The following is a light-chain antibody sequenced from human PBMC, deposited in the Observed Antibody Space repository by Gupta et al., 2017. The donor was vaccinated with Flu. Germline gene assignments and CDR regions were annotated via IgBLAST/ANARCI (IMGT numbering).Light chain of an antibody. CDR3: QQYDITEIT. CDR1: YCLSNQTDSKNY. CDR2: GAS. Sequence: TSSYCLSNQTDSKNYLAWYQQKPGQPPKLLIYGASSRESGIPDRFSGGGSGTEFTLTISSLQAEDVAVYYCQQYDITEITFGQGTRLEIK. J-gene: IGKJ5*01. V-gene: IGKV4-1*01.